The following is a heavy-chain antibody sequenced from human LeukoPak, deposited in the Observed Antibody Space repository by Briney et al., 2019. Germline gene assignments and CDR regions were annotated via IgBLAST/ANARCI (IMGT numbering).Heavy chain of an antibody. D-gene: IGHD6-6*01. CDR2: IFAMLGIA. Sequence: ASAKVSCKDSGGTFSSYAISSGRDSPGQGLERMGRIFAMLGIANYAQTSQGRVTITADKSTSTAYMELSSLRSEDTAVYYGVRVVRSSSSQYYFDYCGQGTLVTVSS. CDR1: GGTFSSYA. CDR3: VRVVRSSSSQYYFDY. J-gene: IGHJ4*02. V-gene: IGHV1-69*04.